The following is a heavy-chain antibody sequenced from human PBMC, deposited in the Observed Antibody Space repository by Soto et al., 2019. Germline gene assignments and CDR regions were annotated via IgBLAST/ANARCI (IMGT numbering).Heavy chain of an antibody. J-gene: IGHJ4*02. V-gene: IGHV3-11*01. CDR2: ISGGGDII. CDR1: GFTFSDHY. CDR3: SRDPRLADY. Sequence: QVQLVESGGGLVKPGGSLRLSCAASGFTFSDHYMTWIRQAPGKGPEWLSYISGGGDIISYADSVKGRFIISRDNAKRLLYLQMNSLTVEDTAVYYCSRDPRLADYWGQGTLVTVSS. D-gene: IGHD6-25*01.